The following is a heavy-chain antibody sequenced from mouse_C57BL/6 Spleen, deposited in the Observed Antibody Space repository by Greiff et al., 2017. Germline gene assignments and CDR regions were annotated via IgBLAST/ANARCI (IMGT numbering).Heavy chain of an antibody. CDR1: GYTFTSYW. Sequence: VQLQQPGAELVRPGSSVKLSCKASGYTFTSYWMHWVKQRPIQGLEWIGNIDPSDSETHYNQKFKDKATLTVDKSSSTAYMQLSSLTSEDSAVLYCAWEDPTSLYFDYWGQGTTLTVSS. V-gene: IGHV1-52*01. D-gene: IGHD1-1*01. J-gene: IGHJ2*01. CDR2: IDPSDSET. CDR3: AWEDPTSLYFDY.